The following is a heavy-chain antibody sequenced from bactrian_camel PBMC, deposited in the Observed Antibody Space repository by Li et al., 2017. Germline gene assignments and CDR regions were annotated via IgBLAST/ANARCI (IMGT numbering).Heavy chain of an antibody. D-gene: IGHD1*01. CDR2: INSAGGAT. J-gene: IGHJ4*01. CDR3: AADALPSGASDFNG. CDR1: GFTFSTYY. Sequence: VQLVESGGGLVQPGGSLKLACAASGFTFSTYYMSWVRQAPGKGLEWVSSINSAGGATYYADSVKGRFTISRDNAKNTVYLQLDSLKTEDMAMYYCAADALPSGASDFNGWCRGTQVTVS. V-gene: IGHV3S40*01.